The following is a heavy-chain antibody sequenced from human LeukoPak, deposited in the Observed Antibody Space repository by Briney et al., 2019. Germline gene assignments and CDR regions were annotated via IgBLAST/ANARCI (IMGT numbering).Heavy chain of an antibody. CDR2: IKQDGGEK. Sequence: GGSLRLSCAASGFTFTTSWMSWVRQDPGKGPEWVANIKQDGGEKYYVESVKGRFPISRENAKNSLYVQINRLRADDTAVYECAKDLGTGRITVFGGVILGVDFWGQGTLVTVSS. J-gene: IGHJ4*02. CDR1: GFTFTTSW. D-gene: IGHD3-3*01. V-gene: IGHV3-7*05. CDR3: AKDLGTGRITVFGGVILGVDF.